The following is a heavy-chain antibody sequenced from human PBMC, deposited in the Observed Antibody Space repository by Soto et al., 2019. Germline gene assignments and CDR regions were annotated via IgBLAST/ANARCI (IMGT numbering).Heavy chain of an antibody. CDR3: ARGGRLAYYVVV. CDR2: LNSGGTTT. Sequence: EVQLVESGGGLIQPGGSLRLSCAASKFTFSDNWMHWVRQAPGEGLVWVARLNSGGTTTNYAASVKGRFTISRDNAKNMVYLQMNSLRVDDTAVYYCARGGRLAYYVVVWGKGTTVTVAS. CDR1: KFTFSDNW. V-gene: IGHV3-74*01. D-gene: IGHD2-21*01. J-gene: IGHJ6*04.